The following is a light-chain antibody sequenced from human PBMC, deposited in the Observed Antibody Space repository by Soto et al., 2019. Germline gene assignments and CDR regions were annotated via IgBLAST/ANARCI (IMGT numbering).Light chain of an antibody. V-gene: IGLV3-21*04. CDR3: QVWDSSSDHLV. Sequence: VLTQPPSVSVAPGKTARITCGGNNIGSKSVHWYQQKPGQAPVLVIYYDSDRPSGIPERFSGSNSGNTATLTISRVEAGDEADYYCQVWDSSSDHLVFGGGTKLTVL. J-gene: IGLJ2*01. CDR1: NIGSKS. CDR2: YDS.